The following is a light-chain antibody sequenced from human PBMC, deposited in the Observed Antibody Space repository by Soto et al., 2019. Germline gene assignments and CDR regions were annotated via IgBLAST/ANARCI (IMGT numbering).Light chain of an antibody. V-gene: IGKV1-6*01. CDR1: QDIRND. Sequence: AFQMPPSQSSLSASVGDRFTPIFPASQDIRNDLGWCQQKPGKATRLLIYAASILQSGVPSRFSGSGSGTDCTLTISSLQPEECATYYCLQDYSFPWTFGQGTTVDIK. CDR3: LQDYSFPWT. CDR2: AAS. J-gene: IGKJ1*01.